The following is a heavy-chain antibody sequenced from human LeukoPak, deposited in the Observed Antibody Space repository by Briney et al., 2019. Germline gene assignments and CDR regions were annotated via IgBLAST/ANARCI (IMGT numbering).Heavy chain of an antibody. CDR1: GFTVSSNY. CDR3: AKDTGDFWSGYKRGGAYYFDY. CDR2: IYSGGST. Sequence: GGSLRLSCAASGFTVSSNYMSWVRQAPGKGLEWVSVIYSGGSTYYADSVKGRFTISRDNSKNTLYLQMNSLRAEDTAVYYCAKDTGDFWSGYKRGGAYYFDYWGQGTLVTVSS. V-gene: IGHV3-53*01. J-gene: IGHJ4*02. D-gene: IGHD3-3*01.